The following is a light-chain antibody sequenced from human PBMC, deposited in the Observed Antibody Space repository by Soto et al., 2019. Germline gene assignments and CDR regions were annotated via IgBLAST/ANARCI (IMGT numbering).Light chain of an antibody. V-gene: IGKV3-15*01. J-gene: IGKJ2*01. CDR3: QQYNHWPYT. CDR2: RAS. Sequence: EIVMTQSPATLSVSPGGSATLSCRASQHVSSNFAWYRQKPGQAPTLLIYRASTSATGIPARFSGSGSVTEFTLTIRSSQSEYFAVYYCQQYNHWPYTFGQGTKLEIK. CDR1: QHVSSN.